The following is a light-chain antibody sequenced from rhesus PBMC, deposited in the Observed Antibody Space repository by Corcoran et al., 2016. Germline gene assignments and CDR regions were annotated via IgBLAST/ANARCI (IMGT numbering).Light chain of an antibody. Sequence: DIQMSQSPSSLSASVGDRVTITCRASQGISSYLNWYQPKPGKAPKLLIFYANTLASWVPPRFSGCGSGTDFTLTISSLQPEDFATYYCQQGNSNPLTCGGGTKVELK. V-gene: IGKV1-32*02. CDR3: QQGNSNPLT. CDR2: YAN. CDR1: QGISSY. J-gene: IGKJ4*01.